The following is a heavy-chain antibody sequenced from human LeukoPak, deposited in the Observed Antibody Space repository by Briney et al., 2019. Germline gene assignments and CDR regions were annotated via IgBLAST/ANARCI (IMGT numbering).Heavy chain of an antibody. V-gene: IGHV3-53*01. CDR1: GFTVSSNY. J-gene: IGHJ4*02. CDR2: IHTGGST. CDR3: AREGKWLQLRYFDY. D-gene: IGHD5-24*01. Sequence: GGSLRLSCAASGFTVSSNYMSWVRQAPGKGLEWVSVIHTGGSTYYADSVKGRFTISRDTSNNTLYLQMNSLRADDTAVYYCAREGKWLQLRYFDYWGQGTLVTVSS.